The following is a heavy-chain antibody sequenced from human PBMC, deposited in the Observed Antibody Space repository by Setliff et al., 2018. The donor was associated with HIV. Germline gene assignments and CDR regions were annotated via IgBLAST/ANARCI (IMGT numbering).Heavy chain of an antibody. Sequence: SETLSLTCTISGGSFGDYHWSWIRQPAGRGLEWIGRIFRSGTTDYKFSLKSRVTISIDTSRNQFSLRLTSVTAGDTAVYYCARDRHYSGLGSYGPWGPGTLVTVSS. CDR2: IFRSGTT. CDR3: ARDRHYSGLGSYGP. CDR1: GGSFGDYH. V-gene: IGHV4-4*07. J-gene: IGHJ5*02. D-gene: IGHD3-10*01.